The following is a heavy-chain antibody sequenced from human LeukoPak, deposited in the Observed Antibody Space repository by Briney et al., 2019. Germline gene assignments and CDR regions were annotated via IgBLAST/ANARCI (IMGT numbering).Heavy chain of an antibody. CDR1: GFTFSSYA. CDR2: VSYDGYNK. J-gene: IGHJ4*02. D-gene: IGHD3-22*01. Sequence: GGSLRLSCAASGFTFSSYAMHWVRQAPGKGLEWVAVVSYDGYNKYYTDSVKGRFTISRDNAKDSLYLQMNSLRAEDTAVYYCARLRGPNYYDSSAYFDYWGQGTLVTVSS. CDR3: ARLRGPNYYDSSAYFDY. V-gene: IGHV3-30*04.